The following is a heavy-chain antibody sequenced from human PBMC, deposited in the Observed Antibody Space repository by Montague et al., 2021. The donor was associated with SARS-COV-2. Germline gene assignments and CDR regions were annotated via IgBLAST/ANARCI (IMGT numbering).Heavy chain of an antibody. V-gene: IGHV3-30*04. D-gene: IGHD6-13*01. Sequence: SLGLSCAASGFTFSTYPMHWVRQAPGKGLEWLVVISYDGSKKDYADSVKGRFTISRDNSKNMLYLQMNSLRAEDTAVYYCAKEQYSSSWSDFDYWGQGTVVAVSS. CDR3: AKEQYSSSWSDFDY. J-gene: IGHJ4*02. CDR1: GFTFSTYP. CDR2: ISYDGSKK.